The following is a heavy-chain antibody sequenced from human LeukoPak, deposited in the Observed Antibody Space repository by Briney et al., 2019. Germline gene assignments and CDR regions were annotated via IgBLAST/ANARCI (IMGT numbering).Heavy chain of an antibody. V-gene: IGHV4-31*02. Sequence: PSQTLSLTCTVSGGSISSGGYYWSWIRQHPGKGLEWIGYIYYSGSTYYNPSLKSRVTISVDTSKNQFSLKLSSVTAAATAVYYCARDRGSHPPYYFDYWGQGTLVTVSS. D-gene: IGHD3-10*01. CDR2: IYYSGST. CDR1: GGSISSGGYY. J-gene: IGHJ4*02. CDR3: ARDRGSHPPYYFDY.